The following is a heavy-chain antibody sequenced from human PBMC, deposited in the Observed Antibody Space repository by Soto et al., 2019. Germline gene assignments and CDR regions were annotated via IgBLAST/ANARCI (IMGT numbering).Heavy chain of an antibody. Sequence: GGSLRLSCAASGFTFSSYSMNWVRQAPGKGLEWVSSISSSSSYIYYADSVRGRFTISRDNAKNSLYLQMNSLRAEDTAVYYCARQGIQGRYRSSWCHEMNYYMDVWYKGTTVTVSS. D-gene: IGHD6-13*01. J-gene: IGHJ6*03. CDR1: GFTFSSYS. CDR2: ISSSSSYI. V-gene: IGHV3-21*01. CDR3: ARQGIQGRYRSSWCHEMNYYMDV.